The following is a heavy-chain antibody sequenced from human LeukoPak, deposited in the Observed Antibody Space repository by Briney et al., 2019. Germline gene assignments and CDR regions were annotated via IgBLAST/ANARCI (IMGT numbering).Heavy chain of an antibody. D-gene: IGHD6-19*01. CDR2: INPNSGGT. Sequence: ASVKVSCKASGYTFTGYYMHWVRQAPGQGLEWTGWINPNSGGTNYAQKFQGRVTMTRDTSISTAYMELSRLRSDDTAVYYCAREYSSGQYYFDYWGQGTLVTVSS. J-gene: IGHJ4*02. CDR3: AREYSSGQYYFDY. V-gene: IGHV1-2*02. CDR1: GYTFTGYY.